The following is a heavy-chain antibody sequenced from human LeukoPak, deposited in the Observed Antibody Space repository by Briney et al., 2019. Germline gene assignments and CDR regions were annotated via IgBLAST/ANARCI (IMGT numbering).Heavy chain of an antibody. Sequence: ASVKVSCKASGYTFTGYYMHWVRQAPGQGLEWMGWINPNSGGTNYAQKFQGRVTMTRDTSISTAYMELSSLRSEDTAVYYCARWGEYCSSTSCHYVFDAFDIWGQGTMVTVSS. CDR2: INPNSGGT. V-gene: IGHV1-2*02. J-gene: IGHJ3*02. CDR1: GYTFTGYY. CDR3: ARWGEYCSSTSCHYVFDAFDI. D-gene: IGHD2-2*01.